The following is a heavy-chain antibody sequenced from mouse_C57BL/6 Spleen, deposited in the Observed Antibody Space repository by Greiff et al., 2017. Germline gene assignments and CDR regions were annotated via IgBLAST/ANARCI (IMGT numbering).Heavy chain of an antibody. V-gene: IGHV1-63*01. Sequence: QVQLQQSGAELVRPGTSVKMSCKASGYTFTNYWIGWAKQRPGHGLEWIGDIYPGGGYTNYNEKFKGKATLTADKSSSTAYMQFSSLTSEDSAIYYCARYYYGSSSGFDVWGTGTTVTVSS. CDR1: GYTFTNYW. J-gene: IGHJ1*03. CDR3: ARYYYGSSSGFDV. CDR2: IYPGGGYT. D-gene: IGHD1-1*01.